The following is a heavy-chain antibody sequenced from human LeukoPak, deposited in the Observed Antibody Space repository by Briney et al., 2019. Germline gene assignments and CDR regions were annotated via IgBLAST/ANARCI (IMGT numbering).Heavy chain of an antibody. D-gene: IGHD3-10*01. CDR2: INHSGST. J-gene: IGHJ4*02. CDR3: ARAGTGN. Sequence: SETLSLTCTVSGGSVSSSSYYWGWIRQPPGKGLGWIGEINHSGSTNYNPSLKSRVTISVDTSKNQFSLKLSSVTAADTAVYYCARAGTGNWGQGTLVTVSS. V-gene: IGHV4-39*07. CDR1: GGSVSSSSYY.